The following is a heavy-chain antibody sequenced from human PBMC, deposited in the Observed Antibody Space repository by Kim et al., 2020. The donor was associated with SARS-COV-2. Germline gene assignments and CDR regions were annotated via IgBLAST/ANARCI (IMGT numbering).Heavy chain of an antibody. D-gene: IGHD5-18*01. CDR1: GGSFSGYY. Sequence: SETLSLTCAVYGGSFSGYYWSWIRQPPGKGLEWIGEINHSGSTNYNPSLKSRVTISVDTSKNQFSLKLSSVTAADTAVYYCARDRWYSYGPRAGFGYWGQGTLVTVSS. CDR3: ARDRWYSYGPRAGFGY. J-gene: IGHJ4*02. V-gene: IGHV4-34*01. CDR2: INHSGST.